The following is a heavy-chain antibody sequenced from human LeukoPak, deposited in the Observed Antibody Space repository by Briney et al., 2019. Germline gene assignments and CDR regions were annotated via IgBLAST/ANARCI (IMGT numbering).Heavy chain of an antibody. CDR2: ISSSGSTI. Sequence: GGSLRLSCAASGFTFSDYYMSWLRQAPGKGLEWVSYISSSGSTIYYADSVKGRFTISRDNAKNSLYLQMNSLRAEDTAVYYCARDPVRIGYGAFDIWGQGTMVTVSS. CDR1: GFTFSDYY. CDR3: ARDPVRIGYGAFDI. D-gene: IGHD3-10*01. V-gene: IGHV3-11*04. J-gene: IGHJ3*02.